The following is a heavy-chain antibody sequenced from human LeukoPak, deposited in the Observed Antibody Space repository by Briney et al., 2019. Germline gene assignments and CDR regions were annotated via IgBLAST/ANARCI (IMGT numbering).Heavy chain of an antibody. J-gene: IGHJ4*02. D-gene: IGHD5-24*01. CDR3: ARNVDGYNPFDY. CDR2: ISGSSSYI. CDR1: GFTFSSYG. V-gene: IGHV3-21*01. Sequence: GGSLRLSCAASGFTFSSYGINWVRQAPGKGLEWVSSISGSSSYIHYADSVKGRFTISRDNAKDSLSLQMNSLRAEDTAVYYCARNVDGYNPFDYWGQGTLVTVSS.